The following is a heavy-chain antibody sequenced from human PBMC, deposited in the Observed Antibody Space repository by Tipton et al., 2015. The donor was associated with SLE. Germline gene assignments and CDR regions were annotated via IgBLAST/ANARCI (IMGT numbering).Heavy chain of an antibody. Sequence: TLSLTCTVSGGSISSSNWWNWVPQPPGKGLEWIGEIFHIGSTNYQPSLKSRVTISVDKSRNQFSLKLTSVTAADTAVYYCARGPSVVGTSGYDALDIWGQGTMVTVSS. CDR1: GGSISSSNW. CDR2: IFHIGST. V-gene: IGHV4-4*02. D-gene: IGHD1-26*01. J-gene: IGHJ3*02. CDR3: ARGPSVVGTSGYDALDI.